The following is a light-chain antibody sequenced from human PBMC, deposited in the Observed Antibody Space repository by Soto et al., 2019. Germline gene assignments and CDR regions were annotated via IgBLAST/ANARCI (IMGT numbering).Light chain of an antibody. CDR2: SDN. CDR3: AAWDVSLVV. V-gene: IGLV1-44*01. CDR1: GSSIGTNT. J-gene: IGLJ2*01. Sequence: QSVLTQPPSASGTPGQRVTISCSGSGSSIGTNTVTWYQQLPGTAPKLLIYSDNQRPSGVPDRFSGSKSGTSASLAISGLQSEDEADYYCAAWDVSLVVFGGGTKLTVL.